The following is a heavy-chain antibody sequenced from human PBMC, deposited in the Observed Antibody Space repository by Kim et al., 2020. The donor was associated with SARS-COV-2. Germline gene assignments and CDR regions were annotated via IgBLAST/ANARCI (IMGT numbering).Heavy chain of an antibody. V-gene: IGHV3-33*01. CDR3: VRKREDY. CDR2: IWAYGTHT. J-gene: IGHJ4*02. CDR1: GFTFTNYG. D-gene: IGHD1-26*01. Sequence: GGSMRLSCAASGFTFTNYGMHWIRQAPGKGLEWVAVIWAYGTHTYYADSVKCRSNISRDKSKNTLYQQMTSLRVEDTGVQYCVRKREDYWGQGTLV.